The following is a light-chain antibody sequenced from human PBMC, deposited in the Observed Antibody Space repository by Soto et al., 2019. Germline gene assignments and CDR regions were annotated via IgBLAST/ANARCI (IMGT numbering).Light chain of an antibody. CDR3: CSYAGSSSWV. Sequence: QSALSQPRSVSGSPGQSVTISCTGTSSDIGHYNYVSWYQQHPGSAPKLMIYDVTKRPAGVPDRFSGSKSGNTASLAISGLQVEDEADYYCCSYAGSSSWVFGGGTKLTVL. J-gene: IGLJ3*02. CDR1: SSDIGHYNY. V-gene: IGLV2-11*01. CDR2: DVT.